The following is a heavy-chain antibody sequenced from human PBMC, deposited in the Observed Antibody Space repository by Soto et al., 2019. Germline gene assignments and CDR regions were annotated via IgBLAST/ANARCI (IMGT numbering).Heavy chain of an antibody. Sequence: SVKVSCKASGCTFSRYAISWVRQAPGQGLEWMGGIIPIFGTANYAQKFQGRDTITAGESTRTASMELSSLRSEDTAVYYCVREREAVLMVRGVIVKGNWFDPWGQGTLVTVSS. V-gene: IGHV1-69*13. J-gene: IGHJ5*02. CDR1: GCTFSRYA. CDR3: VREREAVLMVRGVIVKGNWFDP. D-gene: IGHD3-10*01. CDR2: IIPIFGTA.